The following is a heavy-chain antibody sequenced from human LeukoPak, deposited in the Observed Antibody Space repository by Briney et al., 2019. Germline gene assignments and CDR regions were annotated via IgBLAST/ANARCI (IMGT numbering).Heavy chain of an antibody. D-gene: IGHD3-10*01. CDR2: ISYDGSNK. CDR3: AKDGPHSALWFGELLPPDY. Sequence: PGRSLRLSCAASGFTFSSYGMHWVRQAPGKGLEWVAVISYDGSNKYYADSVKGRFTISRDNSKNTLYLQMNSLRAEDTAVYYCAKDGPHSALWFGELLPPDYWGQGTLVTVSS. CDR1: GFTFSSYG. V-gene: IGHV3-30*18. J-gene: IGHJ4*02.